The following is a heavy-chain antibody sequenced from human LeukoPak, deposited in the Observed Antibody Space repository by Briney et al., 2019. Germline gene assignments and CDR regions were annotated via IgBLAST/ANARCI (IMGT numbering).Heavy chain of an antibody. J-gene: IGHJ1*01. CDR1: GGSFSGYY. CDR3: ARHIAVVGYFQH. Sequence: PSETLSLTCAVYGGSFSGYYWSWIRQPPGKGLEWIGEINRSGSTNYNPSLTSRVTISVDTSKNQFSLKLSSVTAADTAVYYCARHIAVVGYFQHWGQGTLVTVSS. V-gene: IGHV4-34*01. D-gene: IGHD6-19*01. CDR2: INRSGST.